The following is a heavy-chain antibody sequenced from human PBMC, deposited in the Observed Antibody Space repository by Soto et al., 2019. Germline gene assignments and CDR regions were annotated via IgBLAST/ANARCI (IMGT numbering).Heavy chain of an antibody. CDR2: ISSSSSYT. CDR3: ARDRLVAATSAPPYYYFGMDV. Sequence: GSLRRSCAASGFTFSRYSMNWVRQAPGKGLEWVSSISSSSSYTYYADSVKGRFTISRDNAKNSLYLQMNSLRAEDTAVYYCARDRLVAATSAPPYYYFGMDVWGQGTTVTVSS. D-gene: IGHD2-15*01. V-gene: IGHV3-21*01. CDR1: GFTFSRYS. J-gene: IGHJ6*02.